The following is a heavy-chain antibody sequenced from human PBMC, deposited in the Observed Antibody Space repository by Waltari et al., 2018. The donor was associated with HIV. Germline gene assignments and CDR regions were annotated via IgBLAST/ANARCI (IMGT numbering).Heavy chain of an antibody. V-gene: IGHV1-2*02. CDR3: ARDTPDAYYYDTSGYWS. D-gene: IGHD3-22*01. CDR2: INPNSGGT. CDR1: GYTFTGYY. J-gene: IGHJ5*02. Sequence: QVQLVQSGAEVKKPGASVKVSCKASGYTFTGYYMHWVRQAPGQGLEWMGWINPNSGGTNYAQKCQGRVTMTRDTSISTAYRELSRLRSDDTAVYYCARDTPDAYYYDTSGYWSWGQGTLVTVSS.